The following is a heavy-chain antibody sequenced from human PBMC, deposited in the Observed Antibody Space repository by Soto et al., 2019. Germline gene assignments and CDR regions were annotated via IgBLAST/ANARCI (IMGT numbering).Heavy chain of an antibody. J-gene: IGHJ6*01. CDR3: ARTKDSSGYIPNYYGMDV. V-gene: IGHV3-33*01. D-gene: IGHD3-22*01. Sequence: GGSLRLSCAASGFTFSSYGMHWVRQAPGKGLEWVAVIWYDGSNKYYADSVKGRFTISRDNSKNTLYLQMNSLRAEDTAVYYCARTKDSSGYIPNYYGMDVGGQGPRSPSPQ. CDR1: GFTFSSYG. CDR2: IWYDGSNK.